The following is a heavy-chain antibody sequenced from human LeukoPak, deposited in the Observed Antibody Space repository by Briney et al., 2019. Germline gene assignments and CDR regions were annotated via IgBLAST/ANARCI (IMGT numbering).Heavy chain of an antibody. Sequence: GGSLRLSCAASGFTFDDYGMSWVRQAPGKRLEWVSGINWNGGSTGYADSVKGRFTISRDNAKNSLYLQMNSLRAEDTALYHCARDKCSGGSCYSDYWGQGTLVTVSS. CDR3: ARDKCSGGSCYSDY. J-gene: IGHJ4*02. V-gene: IGHV3-20*01. CDR2: INWNGGST. CDR1: GFTFDDYG. D-gene: IGHD2-15*01.